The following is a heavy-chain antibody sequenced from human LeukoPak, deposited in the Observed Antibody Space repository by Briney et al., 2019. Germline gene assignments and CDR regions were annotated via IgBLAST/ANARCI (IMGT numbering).Heavy chain of an antibody. V-gene: IGHV3-23*01. D-gene: IGHD1-7*01. Sequence: PGGSLRLSCAASGFTFSSYAMSWVRQAPGKGLEWVSAISGSGGSTYYADSVKGRFTISRDNSKNTPYLQMNSLRAEDTAVYYCAKDSVWYNWNYGSFDYWGQGTLVTVSS. CDR3: AKDSVWYNWNYGSFDY. CDR1: GFTFSSYA. J-gene: IGHJ4*02. CDR2: ISGSGGST.